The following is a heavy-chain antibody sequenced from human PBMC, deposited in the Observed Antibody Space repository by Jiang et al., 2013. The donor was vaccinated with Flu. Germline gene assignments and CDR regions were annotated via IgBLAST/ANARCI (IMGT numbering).Heavy chain of an antibody. CDR2: IYYSGST. J-gene: IGHJ4*02. V-gene: IGHV4-59*01. Sequence: TVSGGSISSYYWSWIRQPPGKGLEWIGYIYYSGSTNYNSSLKSRVTISVDTSKNQFSLKLSSVTAADTAVYYCARDQGYYYGSGSYFAAGVAGFDYWGQGTLVTVSS. CDR1: GGSISSYY. CDR3: ARDQGYYYGSGSYFAAGVAGFDY. D-gene: IGHD3-10*01.